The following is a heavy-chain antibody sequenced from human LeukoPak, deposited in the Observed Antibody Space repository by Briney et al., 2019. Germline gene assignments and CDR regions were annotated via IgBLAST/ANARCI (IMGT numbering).Heavy chain of an antibody. CDR1: GFTFSSYG. CDR3: ANVPRYQLLNYYYYYMDV. J-gene: IGHJ6*03. D-gene: IGHD2-2*01. CDR2: IRYDGSNK. V-gene: IGHV3-30*02. Sequence: PGGSLRLSCAASGFTFSSYGMHWVRQAPGKGLEWVAFIRYDGSNKYYADSVKGRFTISRDNSKNTLYLQMNSLRAEDTAVYYCANVPRYQLLNYYYYYMDVWGKGTTVTISS.